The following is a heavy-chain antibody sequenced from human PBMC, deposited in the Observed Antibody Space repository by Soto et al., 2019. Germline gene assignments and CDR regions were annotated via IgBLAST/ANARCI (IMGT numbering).Heavy chain of an antibody. V-gene: IGHV3-23*01. J-gene: IGHJ6*02. CDR3: AKDRSGTYSWGMDV. CDR2: ISNSGDST. Sequence: GGSLRLSCAASGFTFRNHAMNWVRQAPGKGLERVSGISNSGDSTGYADSVKGRFTISRDNSRNTLYLQMNSLRAEDTAIYYCAKDRSGTYSWGMDVWGHGTTVTVSS. CDR1: GFTFRNHA. D-gene: IGHD1-26*01.